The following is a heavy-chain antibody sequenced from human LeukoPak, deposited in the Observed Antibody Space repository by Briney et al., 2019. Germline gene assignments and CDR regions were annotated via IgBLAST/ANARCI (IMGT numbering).Heavy chain of an antibody. CDR1: GFTFSSC. CDR2: IWYDGSNK. V-gene: IGHV3-33*06. D-gene: IGHD3/OR15-3a*01. J-gene: IGHJ4*02. CDR3: AKDLDGGPRGYFDY. Sequence: GRSLRLSCAASGFTFSSCMHWVRQAPGKGLEWVAVIWYDGSNKYYADSVKGRFTISRDNSKNTLYLQMNSLRAEDTAVYYCAKDLDGGPRGYFDYWGRGTLATVSS.